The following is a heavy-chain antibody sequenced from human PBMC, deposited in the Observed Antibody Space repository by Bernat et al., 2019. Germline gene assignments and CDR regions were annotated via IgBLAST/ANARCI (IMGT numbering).Heavy chain of an antibody. CDR3: ARDHYSTVTVNWYFAL. Sequence: QVQLVESGEGVVQPGRSLRLSCAASGFTFISYAMHWVRQAPGKGLEWVAVISYDGSNKYYADSVKGRFTISRDNSKNTLYLQMNSLRGEDTAVYYCARDHYSTVTVNWYFALCGRGTLVTVSS. J-gene: IGHJ2*01. D-gene: IGHD4-17*01. V-gene: IGHV3-30*01. CDR1: GFTFISYA. CDR2: ISYDGSNK.